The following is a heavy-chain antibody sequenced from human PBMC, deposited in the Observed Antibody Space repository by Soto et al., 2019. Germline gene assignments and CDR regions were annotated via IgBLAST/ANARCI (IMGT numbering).Heavy chain of an antibody. J-gene: IGHJ4*02. CDR1: GFTFSSYA. V-gene: IGHV3-23*01. Sequence: GGSLRLSCAASGFTFSSYAMSWVRQAPGKGLEWVSAISGSGGSTYYADSVKGRFTISRDNSKNTLYLQMNSLKTEDTAVYYCTRDSGCGGDCYENYFDYWGQGTLVTVSS. CDR2: ISGSGGST. D-gene: IGHD2-21*02. CDR3: TRDSGCGGDCYENYFDY.